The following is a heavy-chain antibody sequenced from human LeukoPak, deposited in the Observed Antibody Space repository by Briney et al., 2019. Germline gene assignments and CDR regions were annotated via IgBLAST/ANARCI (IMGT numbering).Heavy chain of an antibody. CDR3: AREYYDSGGYSDEVFYFDF. V-gene: IGHV3-30*04. Sequence: PGGSLRLSCAASGFTFSSYAMHWVRQAPGKGLEWVAVISYDGSNKCYADSVKGRFTISRDNSKNTLYLQMNSLRAEDTAVYYCAREYYDSGGYSDEVFYFDFWGQGTLVTVSS. CDR2: ISYDGSNK. J-gene: IGHJ4*02. CDR1: GFTFSSYA. D-gene: IGHD3-22*01.